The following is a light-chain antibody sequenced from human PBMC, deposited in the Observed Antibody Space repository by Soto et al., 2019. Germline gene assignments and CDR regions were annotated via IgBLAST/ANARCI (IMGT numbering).Light chain of an antibody. J-gene: IGLJ1*01. CDR1: SSNIGNNY. CDR3: GTWNSSLSAGV. Sequence: QSVLTQPPSVSAAPGQKVTISCSGSSSNIGNNYVSWYQQLPGTAPKLLIYENNKRPSGIPDRFSGSKSGTSATLGITGLQAGVEADYYCGTWNSSLSAGVLGTGTNVTV. V-gene: IGLV1-51*02. CDR2: ENN.